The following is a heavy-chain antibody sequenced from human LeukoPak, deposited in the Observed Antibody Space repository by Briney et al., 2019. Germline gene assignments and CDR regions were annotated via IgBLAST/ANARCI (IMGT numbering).Heavy chain of an antibody. CDR3: ARLRGYTSRRAHNNYYYYYMDV. D-gene: IGHD6-13*01. CDR2: IYYSGST. CDR1: VGSINGTNYY. V-gene: IGHV4-39*01. Sequence: PSETLSLTCTVSVGSINGTNYYWGRIRQPPGKGLDWIASIYYSGSTYYNPSLKSRVTISVDTSKNQFSLKLSSVTAADTAVYYCARLRGYTSRRAHNNYYYYYMDVWGKGTTVTVSS. J-gene: IGHJ6*03.